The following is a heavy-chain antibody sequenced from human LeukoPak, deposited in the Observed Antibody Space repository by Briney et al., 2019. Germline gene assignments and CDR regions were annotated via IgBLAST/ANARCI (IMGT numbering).Heavy chain of an antibody. D-gene: IGHD3-22*01. CDR3: ARQAYYYDSRGYSTLFDY. CDR2: IYYSGST. Sequence: SQTLSLTCTVSGGSISSGDYYWSWIRQPPGKGLEWIGYIYYSGSTYYNPSLKSRVTISVDTSKNQFSLKLSSVTAANTAVYYCARQAYYYDSRGYSTLFDYWGQGTLVTVSS. V-gene: IGHV4-30-4*01. J-gene: IGHJ4*02. CDR1: GGSISSGDYY.